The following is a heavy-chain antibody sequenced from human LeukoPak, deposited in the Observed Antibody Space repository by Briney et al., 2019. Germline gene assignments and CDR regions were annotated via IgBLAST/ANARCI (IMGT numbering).Heavy chain of an antibody. D-gene: IGHD3-16*01. CDR3: VSWPGEDGIDPAY. V-gene: IGHV3-7*01. J-gene: IGHJ4*02. CDR1: GLTFRTNW. CDR2: INQDGSEK. Sequence: GGSLRLSCAASGLTFRTNWMSCVRQAPGKGLEGVAHINQDGSEKYYVDSVRGRFTISRDNAKNSLYLRMNGLRADDTAVYYCVSWPGEDGIDPAYWGQGTLVTVSS.